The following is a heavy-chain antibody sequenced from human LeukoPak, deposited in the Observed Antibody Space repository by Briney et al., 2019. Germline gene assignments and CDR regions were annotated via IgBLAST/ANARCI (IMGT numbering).Heavy chain of an antibody. V-gene: IGHV4-4*09. J-gene: IGHJ4*02. Sequence: SETLSLTYTVSGGSFSTYYWSWIRQPPGQGLEWLGYIYTSGSTNYNPSLKSRVTISLDTSRNQFSLKLTSVTAADTAVYYCARRVARRGEYYFDYWGQGTLVTVSS. D-gene: IGHD3-10*01. CDR2: IYTSGST. CDR3: ARRVARRGEYYFDY. CDR1: GGSFSTYY.